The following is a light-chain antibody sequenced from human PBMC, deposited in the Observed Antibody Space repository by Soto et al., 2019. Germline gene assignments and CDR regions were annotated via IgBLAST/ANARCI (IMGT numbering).Light chain of an antibody. CDR2: RDN. J-gene: IGLJ1*01. V-gene: IGLV1-47*01. CDR1: ISNIATNY. CDR3: AAWDDTVRSYV. Sequence: VLTQPPSVSGTPGQRVTISCSGGISNIATNYVHWFQQLPGTAPKVLSNRDNQRPSGVPDRFSGSKSGTSASLAISGLRSEDEAEYYCAAWDDTVRSYVFGTGTKLTVL.